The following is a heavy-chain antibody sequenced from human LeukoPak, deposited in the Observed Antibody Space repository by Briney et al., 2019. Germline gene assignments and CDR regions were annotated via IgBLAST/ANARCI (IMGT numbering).Heavy chain of an antibody. J-gene: IGHJ4*02. CDR2: IYPGDSAT. V-gene: IGHV5-51*01. CDR3: ARRSVRDYYDSSGYDW. CDR1: GYSFTSYW. Sequence: GESLKISCQGSGYSFTSYWIAWVRQMPGKGLEWMGIIYPGDSATRYSPYFQGQVTLAANKTISTAYLQGSSLKASDTAMYYCARRSVRDYYDSSGYDWWGQGTLVTVSS. D-gene: IGHD3-22*01.